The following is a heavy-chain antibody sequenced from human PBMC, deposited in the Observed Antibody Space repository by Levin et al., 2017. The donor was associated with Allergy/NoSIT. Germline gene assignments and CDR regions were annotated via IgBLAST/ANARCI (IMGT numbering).Heavy chain of an antibody. CDR2: IHHGGST. V-gene: IGHV4-38-2*02. D-gene: IGHD3-3*01. Sequence: SETLSLTCTVSGDSISSNYYWGWIRQPPGKGLEWIASIHHGGSTYHNPSLKSRVTMSVDTSKNQFSLHLTSVTAADTAVYYCARDQRFLEWLLWGQGTLVTVSS. CDR3: ARDQRFLEWLL. J-gene: IGHJ4*02. CDR1: GDSISSNYY.